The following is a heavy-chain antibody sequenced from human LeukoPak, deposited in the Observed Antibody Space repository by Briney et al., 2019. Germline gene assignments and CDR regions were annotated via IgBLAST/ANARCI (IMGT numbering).Heavy chain of an antibody. CDR2: IYYSGST. D-gene: IGHD3-10*01. CDR3: ARAGPMVRGVIIKGRWFDP. Sequence: SETLSLTCTVSGGSISSGNYYWSWIRQSPGKGLEWIGYIYYSGSTNYNPSLKSRVTISVDTSKNQFSLKLSSVTAADTAVYYCARAGPMVRGVIIKGRWFDPWGQGTLVTVSS. J-gene: IGHJ5*02. V-gene: IGHV4-61*01. CDR1: GGSISSGNYY.